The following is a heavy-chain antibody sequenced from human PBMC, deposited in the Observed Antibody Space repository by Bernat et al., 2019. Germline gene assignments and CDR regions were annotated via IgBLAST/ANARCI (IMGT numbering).Heavy chain of an antibody. Sequence: VQLVESGGGVVQPGRSLRLSCAASGFTFSSYAMHWVRQAPGKGLEWVSYISTSGSSIYYADSVKGRFTISRDNAKNSLYLQMNSLRDEDTTVYYCARGLDYGGDYYYYGLDVWGQGTTVTVSS. CDR2: ISTSGSSI. CDR1: GFTFSSYA. J-gene: IGHJ6*02. D-gene: IGHD4-23*01. CDR3: ARGLDYGGDYYYYGLDV. V-gene: IGHV3-48*02.